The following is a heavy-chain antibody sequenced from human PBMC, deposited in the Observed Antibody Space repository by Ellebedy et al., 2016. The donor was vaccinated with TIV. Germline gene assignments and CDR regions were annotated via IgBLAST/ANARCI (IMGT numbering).Heavy chain of an antibody. CDR2: IWYDGSDK. V-gene: IGHV3-33*01. CDR3: ARGPLGGTPRAFDS. Sequence: PGGSLRLSCAASGFRFSSYGIHWVRQAPGRGLEWVAIIWYDGSDKDYADSVKGRFTISRDNSQNTVYLKRNSLSVEDTAVYHCARGPLGGTPRAFDSWGQGTLVTVSS. D-gene: IGHD1-26*01. CDR1: GFRFSSYG. J-gene: IGHJ4*02.